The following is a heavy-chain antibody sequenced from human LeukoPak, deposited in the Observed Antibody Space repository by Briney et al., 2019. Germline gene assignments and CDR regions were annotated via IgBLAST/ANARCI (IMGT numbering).Heavy chain of an antibody. CDR2: ISSTSNYI. CDR1: GFTFSSFS. D-gene: IGHD6-13*01. J-gene: IGHJ5*02. Sequence: GGSLRLSCAASGFTFSSFSMNWVRQAPGKGLEWVSSISSTSNYIFYADSVKGRFTVSRDNAKNSLYLQMNSLRAEDTAVYYCARDLSGYSSTWGQGTLVTVSS. V-gene: IGHV3-21*01. CDR3: ARDLSGYSST.